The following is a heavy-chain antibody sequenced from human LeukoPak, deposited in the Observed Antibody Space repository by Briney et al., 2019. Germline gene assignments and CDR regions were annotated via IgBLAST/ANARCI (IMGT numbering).Heavy chain of an antibody. CDR3: ARGGGLDV. D-gene: IGHD3-16*01. Sequence: GGSLRLSCAASGFTFSSYWMNWARPAPGKGLEWVASVNHNGNVNYYVDSVKGRFTISRDNAKNSLYLQMSNLRAEDTAVYFCARGGGLDVWGQGATVTVSS. J-gene: IGHJ6*02. CDR1: GFTFSSYW. V-gene: IGHV3-7*03. CDR2: VNHNGNVN.